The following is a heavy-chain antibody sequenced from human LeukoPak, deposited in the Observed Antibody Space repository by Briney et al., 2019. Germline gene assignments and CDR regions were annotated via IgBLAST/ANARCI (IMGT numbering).Heavy chain of an antibody. CDR3: ARADLGYCSSTSWYTMDY. V-gene: IGHV1-2*02. Sequence: ASVTVSFKASGYTFTGYYMHWVRQAPAQGLEWMGWINPNSGGTNYAQKFQGRVTMTRDTSISTAYMELSRLRSDDTAVYYCARADLGYCSSTSWYTMDYWGQGTLVTVSS. CDR2: INPNSGGT. CDR1: GYTFTGYY. J-gene: IGHJ4*02. D-gene: IGHD2-2*02.